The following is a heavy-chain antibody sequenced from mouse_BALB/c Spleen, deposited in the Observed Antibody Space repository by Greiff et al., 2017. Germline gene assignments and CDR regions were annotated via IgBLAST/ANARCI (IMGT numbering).Heavy chain of an antibody. CDR3: ARDRFHYYGSSHWYFDV. Sequence: EVQLVESGGGLVQPGGSLRLSCATSGFTFTDYYMSWVRQPPGKALEWLGFIRNKANGYTTEYSASVKGRFTISRDNSQSILYLQMNTLRAEDSATYYCARDRFHYYGSSHWYFDVWGAGTTVTVSS. D-gene: IGHD1-1*01. CDR2: IRNKANGYTT. CDR1: GFTFTDYY. J-gene: IGHJ1*01. V-gene: IGHV7-3*02.